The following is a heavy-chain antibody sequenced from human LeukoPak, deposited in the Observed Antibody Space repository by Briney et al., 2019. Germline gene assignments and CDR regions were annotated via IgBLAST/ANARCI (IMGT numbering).Heavy chain of an antibody. CDR3: ARDSTGDYGVETDAFDI. Sequence: PSETLSLTCTVSGVSISSYYWSWIRQPPGKGLEWIGYIYYSGSTNYNPSLKSRVTISVDTSKNQFSLKLSSVTAADTAVYYCARDSTGDYGVETDAFDIWGQGTMVTVSS. CDR1: GVSISSYY. J-gene: IGHJ3*02. D-gene: IGHD4/OR15-4a*01. V-gene: IGHV4-59*01. CDR2: IYYSGST.